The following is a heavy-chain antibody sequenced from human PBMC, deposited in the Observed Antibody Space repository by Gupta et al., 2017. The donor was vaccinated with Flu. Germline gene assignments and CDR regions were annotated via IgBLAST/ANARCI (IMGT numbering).Heavy chain of an antibody. CDR3: AKXFRYSISPDVFDI. J-gene: IGHJ3*02. D-gene: IGHD6-13*01. CDR2: ISGNGAAT. Sequence: EVQLLESGGGLVQPGGSLRLSCAASVFTFRSYAMSWVRQAPGKGLEWVSSISGNGAATYYADSVKGRFTVSRDRSKNTLFVQMNNLRAEDXAXYYCAKXFRYSISPDVFDIWGQGSMVTVSS. V-gene: IGHV3-23*01. CDR1: VFTFRSYA.